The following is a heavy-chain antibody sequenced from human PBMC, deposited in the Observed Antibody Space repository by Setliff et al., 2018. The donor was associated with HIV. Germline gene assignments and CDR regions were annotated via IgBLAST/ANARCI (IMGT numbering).Heavy chain of an antibody. CDR1: GGSISSSNYY. J-gene: IGHJ4*02. Sequence: SETLSLTCTASGGSISSSNYYWGWIRQPPGKGLEWIGNIYYSGSNYYNPSLKSRVTISVDTSKNQFSLKLSSVTAADTAVYYCSTWGRNNWNYFSYWGQGTRVTVSS. D-gene: IGHD1-20*01. V-gene: IGHV4-39*07. CDR3: STWGRNNWNYFSY. CDR2: IYYSGSN.